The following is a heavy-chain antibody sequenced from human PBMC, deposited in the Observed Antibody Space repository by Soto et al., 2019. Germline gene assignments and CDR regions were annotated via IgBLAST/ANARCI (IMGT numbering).Heavy chain of an antibody. CDR2: VNSGGGSA. Sequence: GASVKVSCKASGYTFTNYYMHWVRQAPGQGLEWMGIVNSGGGSATYAQKFLGRVTLTRDTSTSTVYMDLSSLGSDDSAVYYCARGGRVVVVTAAFDNWGHGTLVTVS. J-gene: IGHJ4*01. V-gene: IGHV1-46*03. D-gene: IGHD2-21*02. CDR1: GYTFTNYY. CDR3: ARGGRVVVVTAAFDN.